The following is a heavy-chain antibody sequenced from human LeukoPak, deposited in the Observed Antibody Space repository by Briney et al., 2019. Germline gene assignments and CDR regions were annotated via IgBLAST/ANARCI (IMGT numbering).Heavy chain of an antibody. V-gene: IGHV4-59*01. CDR3: ARGRTFDN. J-gene: IGHJ3*02. CDR2: IYDRGST. Sequence: PSETLSLTCTVSGGSISSYYWSWIRQPPGKGLEWIGNIYDRGSTKYNPSLKSRVTISVDTSKNQFSLRLSSVTAADTAVYYCARGRTFDNWGQGTMVTVSS. CDR1: GGSISSYY.